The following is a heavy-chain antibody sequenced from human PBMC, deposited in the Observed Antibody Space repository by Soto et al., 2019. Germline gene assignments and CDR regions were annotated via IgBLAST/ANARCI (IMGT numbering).Heavy chain of an antibody. CDR2: ISHSGIT. CDR3: ARVRYDRSGFDH. CDR1: GDSISRSHW. J-gene: IGHJ4*02. V-gene: IGHV4-4*02. Sequence: QVQLQESGPGLVRPSGALSVTCAVSGDSISRSHWWSWVRQSPGKGLEWIGEISHSGITNYNPSLKSRVTISGDKSKNQLSLKLTSVTAADTAVYYCARVRYDRSGFDHWGQGTFVSVSS. D-gene: IGHD3-22*01.